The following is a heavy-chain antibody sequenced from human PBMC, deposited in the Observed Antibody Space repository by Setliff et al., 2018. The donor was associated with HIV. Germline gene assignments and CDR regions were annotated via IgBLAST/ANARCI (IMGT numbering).Heavy chain of an antibody. CDR2: VYSSGST. J-gene: IGHJ4*02. D-gene: IGHD3-10*01. CDR1: DGSIHSYV. CDR3: AREKTTLVRGVIIFQIFDY. Sequence: LSLTCAVSDGSIHSYVWSWIRQSAGKGLEWLGNVYSSGSTKYSPSFGTRVAMSLDPSKNQFSLRLTAVDAADTAVYYCAREKTTLVRGVIIFQIFDYWGQGKLVTVSS. V-gene: IGHV4-4*07.